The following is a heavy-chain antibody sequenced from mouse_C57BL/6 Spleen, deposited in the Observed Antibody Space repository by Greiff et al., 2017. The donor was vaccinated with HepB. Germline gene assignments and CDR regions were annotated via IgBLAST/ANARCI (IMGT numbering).Heavy chain of an antibody. Sequence: EVQLQQSGPELVKPGASVKISCKASGYTFTDYYMNWVKQSHGKSLEWIGDINPNNGGTSHNQKFKGKATLTVDKSSSTAYMELRSLTSEDSAVYYCARFAIYYFDYWGQGTTLTVSS. CDR2: INPNNGGT. J-gene: IGHJ2*01. V-gene: IGHV1-26*01. CDR1: GYTFTDYY. D-gene: IGHD6-1*01. CDR3: ARFAIYYFDY.